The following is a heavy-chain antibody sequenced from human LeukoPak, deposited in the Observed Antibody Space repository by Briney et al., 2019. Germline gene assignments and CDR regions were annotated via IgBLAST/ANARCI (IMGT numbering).Heavy chain of an antibody. D-gene: IGHD3-10*01. V-gene: IGHV1-24*01. CDR2: FDPEDGET. CDR1: GYTLSELS. CDR3: ATVGWFGAYYMDV. Sequence: ASVKVSCKAPGYTLSELSIHWVRQPSGKGLEWMGAFDPEDGETIYAQKFQGRVTMTEDTSTDTAYMELSSLRSEDTAVYYCATVGWFGAYYMDVWGKGTTVTVSS. J-gene: IGHJ6*03.